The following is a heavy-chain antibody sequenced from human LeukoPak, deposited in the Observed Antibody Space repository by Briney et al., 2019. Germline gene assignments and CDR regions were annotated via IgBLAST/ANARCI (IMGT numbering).Heavy chain of an antibody. D-gene: IGHD2-2*01. CDR2: ISGSGPIT. Sequence: PGGSLRLSCAASGFTFSSYAMTRVRQTPGKGLEWVSFISGSGPITQYADSVKGRFTISRDNSKNTVYLQMNSLRAEDTAVYFCARVVPAADYWGQGTLVTVSS. V-gene: IGHV3-23*01. CDR3: ARVVPAADY. J-gene: IGHJ4*02. CDR1: GFTFSSYA.